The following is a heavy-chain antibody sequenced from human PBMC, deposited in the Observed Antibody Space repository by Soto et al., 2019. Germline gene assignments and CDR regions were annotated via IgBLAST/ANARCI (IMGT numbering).Heavy chain of an antibody. CDR1: GFSLSTSGMT. CDR3: ARISGSYHSGFDS. D-gene: IGHD1-26*01. J-gene: IGHJ4*02. V-gene: IGHV2-70*13. CDR2: IDWSDDV. Sequence: GPTLVNPTPTLTLTCVFSGFSLSTSGMTVSWMRPPPGKAREWLALIDWSDDVYYNTSLKTRISMSKDTTKNLVVLIMTNLDPSATATYYCARISGSYHSGFDSWGRGTLVTVSS.